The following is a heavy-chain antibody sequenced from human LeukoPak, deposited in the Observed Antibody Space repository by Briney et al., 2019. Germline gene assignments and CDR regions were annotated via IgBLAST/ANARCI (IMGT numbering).Heavy chain of an antibody. CDR3: ARVVDIVATITAPKSYYFDY. CDR1: GGTFSSYA. Sequence: ASVKVSCKASGGTFSSYAISWVRQAPGQGLEWMGRIIPILGIANYAQKLQGRVTMTTDTSTSTAYMELRSLRSDDTAVYYCARVVDIVATITAPKSYYFDYWGQGTLVTVSS. D-gene: IGHD5-12*01. J-gene: IGHJ4*02. CDR2: IIPILGIA. V-gene: IGHV1-69*04.